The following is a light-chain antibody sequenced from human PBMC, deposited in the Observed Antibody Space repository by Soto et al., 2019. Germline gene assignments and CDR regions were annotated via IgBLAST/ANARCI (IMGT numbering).Light chain of an antibody. CDR1: RSFASSY. CDR3: HHYDSSPPYT. Sequence: EIVLTQSPATLSLSPGDRATLSCRASRSFASSYLAWYQHKPGQAPRLLIYAASSRATGIPDRFIGSGSGTDFTLTISRLEPDDSAVYYCHHYDSSPPYTFGQGTKLEIK. J-gene: IGKJ2*01. V-gene: IGKV3-20*01. CDR2: AAS.